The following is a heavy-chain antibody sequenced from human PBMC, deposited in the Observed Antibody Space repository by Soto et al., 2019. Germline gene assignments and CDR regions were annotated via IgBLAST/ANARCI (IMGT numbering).Heavy chain of an antibody. V-gene: IGHV3-23*01. J-gene: IGHJ5*02. D-gene: IGHD2-15*01. CDR2: ISGSGGST. Sequence: GGSLRLSCAASGFTXSSYAMSWVCQAPGKGLEWVSAISGSGGSTYYADSVKGRFTISRDNSKNTSIRTAYMELSRLRSDDTAVYYCARVRGGYCSGGSCYFDPSGQGTLVTVSS. CDR3: ARVRGGYCSGGSCYFDP. CDR1: GFTXSSYA.